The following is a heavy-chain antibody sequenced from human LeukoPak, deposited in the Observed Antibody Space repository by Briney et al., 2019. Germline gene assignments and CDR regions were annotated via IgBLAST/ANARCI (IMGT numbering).Heavy chain of an antibody. J-gene: IGHJ4*02. D-gene: IGHD4-17*01. Sequence: PSETLSLTCTVSGGSISSSSYYWSWIRQPPGKGLEWIGEINHSGSTNYNPSLKSRVTISVDTSKNQFSLKLSSVTAADTAVYYCAKNPTTVTSGHFDYWGQGTLVTVSS. CDR2: INHSGST. CDR1: GGSISSSSYY. V-gene: IGHV4-39*07. CDR3: AKNPTTVTSGHFDY.